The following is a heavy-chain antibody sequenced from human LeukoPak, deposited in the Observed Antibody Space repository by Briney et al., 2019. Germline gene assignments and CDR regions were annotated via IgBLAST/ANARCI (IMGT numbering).Heavy chain of an antibody. CDR2: TYYRSKWYS. D-gene: IGHD6-19*01. J-gene: IGHJ4*02. V-gene: IGHV6-1*01. CDR1: GDSVSSNSAA. CDR3: ARHVHDSGSFPNFDD. Sequence: SQTLSLTCAISGDSVSSNSAAWNWIRQSPSRGLEWLGRTYYRSKWYSDYAVSVRGRITINPDTSKNQFSLQLNSVTPEDTALYYCARHVHDSGSFPNFDDWGQGTLVTVSS.